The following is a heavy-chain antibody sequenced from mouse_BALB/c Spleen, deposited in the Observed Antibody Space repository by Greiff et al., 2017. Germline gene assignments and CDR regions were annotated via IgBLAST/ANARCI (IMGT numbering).Heavy chain of an antibody. CDR1: GYTFTSYW. CDR3: ARDYYGSSYGGFAY. J-gene: IGHJ3*01. D-gene: IGHD1-1*01. V-gene: IGHV1-7*01. Sequence: QVQLQQSGAELAKPGASVKMSCKASGYTFTSYWMHWVKQRPGQGLEWIGYINPSTGYTEYNQKFKDKATLTADKSSSTAYMQLSSLTSEDSAVYYCARDYYGSSYGGFAYWGQGTLVTVSA. CDR2: INPSTGYT.